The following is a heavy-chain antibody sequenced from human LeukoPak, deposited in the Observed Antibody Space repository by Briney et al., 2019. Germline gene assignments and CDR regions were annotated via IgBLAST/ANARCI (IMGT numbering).Heavy chain of an antibody. Sequence: SETLSLTCTVSGGPIDRHYWSWIRHPPRKGLEWIGYVFYPGSTNYNPSLKSRVTMSLDTSRDQFSLRLTSVTAADTAIYYCASRPAGSTWYGVFDYWSQGTLVTVSS. CDR1: GGPIDRHY. CDR3: ASRPAGSTWYGVFDY. CDR2: VFYPGST. V-gene: IGHV4-59*11. J-gene: IGHJ4*02. D-gene: IGHD6-13*01.